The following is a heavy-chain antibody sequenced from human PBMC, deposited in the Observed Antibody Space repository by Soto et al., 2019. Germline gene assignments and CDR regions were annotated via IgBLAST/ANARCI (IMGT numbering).Heavy chain of an antibody. V-gene: IGHV3-30*18. CDR2: ISYAGSNK. J-gene: IGHJ6*02. Sequence: QVQLVESGGGVVQPGRSLRLSCAASGFTFSSYGMHWVRQAPGKGLEWVAVISYAGSNKYYADSVKGRFTISRDNSKNTLYLQMNSLRAEDTAVYYCAKERRYCSSTSCYYYYYYGMDVWGQGTTVTVSS. CDR3: AKERRYCSSTSCYYYYYYGMDV. CDR1: GFTFSSYG. D-gene: IGHD2-2*01.